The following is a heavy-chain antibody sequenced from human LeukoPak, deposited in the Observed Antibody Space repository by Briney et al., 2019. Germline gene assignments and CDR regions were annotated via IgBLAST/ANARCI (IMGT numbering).Heavy chain of an antibody. CDR1: GYSFTNYW. V-gene: IGHV5-51*01. CDR2: IYPDDSDA. CDR3: ARVWLRAFDI. Sequence: GESLKISCKGSGYSFTNYWIAWVRQMPGKGLEWMGIIYPDDSDARYSPSFQGQVTISADKSISTAYLQWSSLKASDTAMYYCARVWLRAFDIWGQGTMVTVSS. J-gene: IGHJ3*02. D-gene: IGHD3-16*01.